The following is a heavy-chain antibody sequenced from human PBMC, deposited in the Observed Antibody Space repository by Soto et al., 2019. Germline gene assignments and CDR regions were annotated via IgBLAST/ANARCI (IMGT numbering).Heavy chain of an antibody. D-gene: IGHD6-13*01. V-gene: IGHV5-51*01. Sequence: GESLKISCKGSGYSFTSYWIGWVRQMPGKGLEWMGSIYPGESDTRYSPSVQGQVTISADKSINTAYLHWSSLKASATAMYYCARAPGDSSSWFDYWGQGTLVTVSS. CDR2: IYPGESDT. CDR1: GYSFTSYW. CDR3: ARAPGDSSSWFDY. J-gene: IGHJ4*02.